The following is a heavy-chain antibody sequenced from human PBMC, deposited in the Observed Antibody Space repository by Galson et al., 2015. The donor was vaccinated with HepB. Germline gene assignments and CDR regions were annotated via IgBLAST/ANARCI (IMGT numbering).Heavy chain of an antibody. CDR3: ARAKEGRGYFDY. J-gene: IGHJ4*02. V-gene: IGHV4-4*02. CDR2: AYHSGGT. Sequence: SETLSLTCAVSSDSISNDRWWSWVRQPPGEGLEWIGEAYHSGGTNYRPSLKSRVTISVDKSKNQFSLKLTSVTAADTAVYYCARAKEGRGYFDYWGQGTLVTVSS. D-gene: IGHD3-10*01. CDR1: SDSISNDRW.